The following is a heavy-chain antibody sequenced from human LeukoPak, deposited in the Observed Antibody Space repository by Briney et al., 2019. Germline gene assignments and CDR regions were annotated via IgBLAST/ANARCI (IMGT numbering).Heavy chain of an antibody. J-gene: IGHJ3*02. Sequence: PGGSLRLSCAASGFTFSRYAMHWVRQAPGKGLEYVSAISGNGGTTYYADSVKGRFSISRDNSKNTLNLQMGSLRADDMAVYYCARGADYGGNSRSFDIWGQGTMVTVSS. CDR1: GFTFSRYA. CDR3: ARGADYGGNSRSFDI. V-gene: IGHV3-64*02. CDR2: ISGNGGTT. D-gene: IGHD4-23*01.